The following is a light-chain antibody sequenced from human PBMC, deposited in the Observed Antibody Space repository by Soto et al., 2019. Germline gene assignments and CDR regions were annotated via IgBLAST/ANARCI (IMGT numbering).Light chain of an antibody. CDR1: QSVSSSY. CDR3: LQHYSWPWT. CDR2: GAS. J-gene: IGKJ1*01. V-gene: IGKV3-20*01. Sequence: EIVLTQSPGTLSLSPGERATLSCRASQSVSSSYLAWYQQKPGQAPSLLIYGASRRATGIPDRFSGSGSGTDFTLTISGLQSEDSGVYYCLQHYSWPWTFGQGTKVEIK.